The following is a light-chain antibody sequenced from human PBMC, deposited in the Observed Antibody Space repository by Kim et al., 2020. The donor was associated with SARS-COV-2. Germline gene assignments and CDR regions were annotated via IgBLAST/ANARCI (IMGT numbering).Light chain of an antibody. J-gene: IGKJ2*01. CDR1: QSVSNY. CDR2: GEY. Sequence: SGSAGERPSLSGKASQSVSNYVAWYKRKPGQAPSVITLGEYMRASGIPARLSGSGSGTDFTLRISSRQSEDSAFYYCQNYNDWPGTFGQGTKLEI. V-gene: IGKV3-15*01. CDR3: QNYNDWPGT.